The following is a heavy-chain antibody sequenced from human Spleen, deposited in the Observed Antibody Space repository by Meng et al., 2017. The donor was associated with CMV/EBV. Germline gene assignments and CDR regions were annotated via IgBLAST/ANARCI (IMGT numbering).Heavy chain of an antibody. J-gene: IGHJ4*02. CDR2: INPNSGGT. CDR1: GYTFTGYY. CDR3: ARVWVRGVITPIDY. D-gene: IGHD3-10*01. Sequence: SGYTFTGYYMQWVRQAPGQGLEWMGWINPNSGGTNYAQKFQGRVTMTRDTSISTAYMELSRPRSDDTAVYYCARVWVRGVITPIDYWGQGTLVTVSS. V-gene: IGHV1-2*02.